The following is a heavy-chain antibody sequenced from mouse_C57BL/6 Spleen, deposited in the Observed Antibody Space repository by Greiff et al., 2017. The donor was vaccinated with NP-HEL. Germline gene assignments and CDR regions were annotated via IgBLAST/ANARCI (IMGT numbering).Heavy chain of an antibody. CDR2: IYPGDGDT. Sequence: VQLQQSGAELVKPGASVKISCKASGYAFSSYWMNWVKQRPGKGLEWIGQIYPGDGDTNYNGKFKGKATLTADKSSSTAYMQLSSLTSEDSAVYFCASSTTVVATHYYAMDYWGQGTSVTVSS. D-gene: IGHD1-1*01. V-gene: IGHV1-80*01. CDR3: ASSTTVVATHYYAMDY. J-gene: IGHJ4*01. CDR1: GYAFSSYW.